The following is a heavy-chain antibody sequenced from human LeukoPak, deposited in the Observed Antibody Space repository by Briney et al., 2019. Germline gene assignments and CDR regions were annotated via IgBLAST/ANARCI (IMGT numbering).Heavy chain of an antibody. V-gene: IGHV3-23*01. CDR1: GFTFSSFA. Sequence: GGSLRLSCAASGFTFSSFAMSWVRQTPGKGLEWVSTISHDGGPTYFADSVKGRFTISRDNSKSTLYLQMNSLRAEDTALYFCAKDFSSGLFDYWGQGTLVAVSS. CDR3: AKDFSSGLFDY. CDR2: ISHDGGPT. D-gene: IGHD6-19*01. J-gene: IGHJ4*02.